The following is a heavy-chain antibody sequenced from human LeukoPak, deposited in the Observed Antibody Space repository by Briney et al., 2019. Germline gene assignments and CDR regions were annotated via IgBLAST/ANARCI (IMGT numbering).Heavy chain of an antibody. Sequence: ASVKVSCKASGGTFSSYAISWVRQAPGQGLEWMGRIIPILGIANYAQKFQGRVTITADKSTSTAYMELSSLRSEDTAVYYCATSIAAAVYYFDYWGQGTLVTVSS. CDR2: IIPILGIA. CDR3: ATSIAAAVYYFDY. CDR1: GGTFSSYA. J-gene: IGHJ4*02. D-gene: IGHD6-13*01. V-gene: IGHV1-69*04.